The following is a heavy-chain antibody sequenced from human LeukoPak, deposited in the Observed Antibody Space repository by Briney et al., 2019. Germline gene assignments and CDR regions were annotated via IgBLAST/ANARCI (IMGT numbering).Heavy chain of an antibody. CDR1: GFTFSSYA. CDR3: AKGPSIVGATGGY. CDR2: ISGSGGST. J-gene: IGHJ4*02. Sequence: TGGSLRRSCAASGFTFSSYAMSWVRQAPGKGLEWVSAISGSGGSTYYADSVKGRFTISRDNSKNTLYLQMNSLRAEDTAVYYCAKGPSIVGATGGYWGQGTLVTVSS. V-gene: IGHV3-23*01. D-gene: IGHD1-26*01.